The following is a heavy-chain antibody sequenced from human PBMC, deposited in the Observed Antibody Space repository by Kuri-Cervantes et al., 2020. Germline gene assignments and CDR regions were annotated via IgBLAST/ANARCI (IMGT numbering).Heavy chain of an antibody. CDR2: ISAYNGNT. CDR3: ARDGLPTYYYDSSGYYYFDY. Sequence: ASVKVSCKASGYTFTSYGISWVRQAPGQGLEWMGWISAYNGNTNYAQKLQGRVTMTTDTSTSTAYMELRSLRSDDTAVYYCARDGLPTYYYDSSGYYYFDYWGQGTLVTVSS. J-gene: IGHJ4*02. V-gene: IGHV1-18*01. CDR1: GYTFTSYG. D-gene: IGHD3-22*01.